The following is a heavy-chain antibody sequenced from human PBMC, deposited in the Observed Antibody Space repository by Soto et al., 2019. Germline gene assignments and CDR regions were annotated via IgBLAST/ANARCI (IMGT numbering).Heavy chain of an antibody. J-gene: IGHJ4*02. V-gene: IGHV3-23*01. CDR1: GFTFRRYA. D-gene: IGHD4-17*01. Sequence: EVQVLESGGGLVQPGGSLRLSCAASGFTFRRYAMSWVRQAPGQGLEWVSAISGSGSNPYYADSVKGRFTISRDNSKNTLYLQKNSLRAEDTALYYCAKTASMTIRDGFDHWGQGTLVTVSS. CDR2: ISGSGSNP. CDR3: AKTASMTIRDGFDH.